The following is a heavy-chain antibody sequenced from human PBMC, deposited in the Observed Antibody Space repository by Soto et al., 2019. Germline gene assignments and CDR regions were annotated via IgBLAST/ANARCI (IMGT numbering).Heavy chain of an antibody. CDR3: ARIVGTRYCTNTNCSERSYFDS. CDR1: GFSLRTSGMC. Sequence: SGPTLVNPTETLTLTCTFSGFSLRTSGMCVSWIRQPPGKALEWLARVDWDDDKYYNSSLKTRLTISKDTSKNQVVLTMTNMDPVDTATYYCARIVGTRYCTNTNCSERSYFDSWSQGGLVTVSS. CDR2: VDWDDDK. D-gene: IGHD2-8*01. J-gene: IGHJ4*02. V-gene: IGHV2-70*11.